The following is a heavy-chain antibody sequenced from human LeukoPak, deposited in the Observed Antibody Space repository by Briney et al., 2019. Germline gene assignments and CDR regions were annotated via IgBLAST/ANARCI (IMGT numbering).Heavy chain of an antibody. D-gene: IGHD6-13*01. V-gene: IGHV1-46*01. CDR3: ARAGIAAAGTDY. J-gene: IGHJ4*02. CDR1: GYTFTSYY. CDR2: INPSGGST. Sequence: ASVKVSCKASGYTFTSYYMHWVRQAPGQGLEWMGIINPSGGSTSYAQKFQGRVTMTRDMSTSTVYMELSSLRSEDTAVYYCARAGIAAAGTDYWGQGTLVTVSS.